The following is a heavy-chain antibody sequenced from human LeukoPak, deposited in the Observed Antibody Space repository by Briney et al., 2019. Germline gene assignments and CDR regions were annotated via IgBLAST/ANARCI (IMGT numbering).Heavy chain of an antibody. Sequence: ASVKASCKAFGYTSTSYDINWVRQATGQGLEWMGWMNPNSGNTGYAQKFQGRVTMTRNTSISTAYMELSSLRSEDTAVYYCARAPSAYYDILTGYYKRGFFDYWGQGTLVTVSS. CDR3: ARAPSAYYDILTGYYKRGFFDY. D-gene: IGHD3-9*01. CDR1: GYTSTSYD. CDR2: MNPNSGNT. V-gene: IGHV1-8*01. J-gene: IGHJ4*02.